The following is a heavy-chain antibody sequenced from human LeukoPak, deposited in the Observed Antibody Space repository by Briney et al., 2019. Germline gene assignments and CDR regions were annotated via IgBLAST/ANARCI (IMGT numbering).Heavy chain of an antibody. CDR3: ARDLSGVTGYTYGRGIDY. CDR1: GFTFSSHY. V-gene: IGHV3-7*01. D-gene: IGHD5-18*01. J-gene: IGHJ4*02. CDR2: IKKDGSEK. Sequence: GGSLRLSCAASGFTFSSHYMSWVRQAPGKRLEWVANIKKDGSEKYYVDSVKGRFTISRDNAKTSLYLQMNSLRAEDTAVYYCARDLSGVTGYTYGRGIDYWGQGTLVTVSS.